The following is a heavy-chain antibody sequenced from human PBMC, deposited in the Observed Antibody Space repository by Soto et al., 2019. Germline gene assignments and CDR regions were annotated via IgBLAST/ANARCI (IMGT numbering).Heavy chain of an antibody. Sequence: QVQLVESGGGVVQPGRSLRLSCEASGFSFSNYGMHWVRQAPGKGLEWVALMWSDGSNKYYAESVKGRFTISRDNSNNTMFLPMTRVRSLGTAVYYCATVSVRSSGLEFPAGYWGLGLLVSV. CDR2: MWSDGSNK. D-gene: IGHD6-19*01. V-gene: IGHV3-33*08. J-gene: IGHJ4*01. CDR3: ATVSVRSSGLEFPAGY. CDR1: GFSFSNYG.